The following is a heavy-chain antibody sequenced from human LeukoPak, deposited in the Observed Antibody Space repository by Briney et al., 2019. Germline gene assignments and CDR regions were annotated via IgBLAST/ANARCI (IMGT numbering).Heavy chain of an antibody. CDR2: IYPGDSRI. Sequence: GASLKISCKGIGYSFTSYWIGWVRQLPGKGMEWMGVIYPGDSRIPYNPSFQGQVTISVDKSIRTAYLQWVSLRASDTAMYYCACRDLTSTWSYPWGQGTLVTVSS. V-gene: IGHV5-51*01. J-gene: IGHJ5*02. CDR1: GYSFTSYW. D-gene: IGHD2-2*01. CDR3: ACRDLTSTWSYP.